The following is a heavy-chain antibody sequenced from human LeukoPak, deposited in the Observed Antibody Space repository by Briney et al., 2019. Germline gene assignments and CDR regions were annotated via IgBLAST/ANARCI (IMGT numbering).Heavy chain of an antibody. CDR2: ISAYNGNT. CDR3: ARTTDQYRENWFDP. J-gene: IGHJ5*02. Sequence: LAASVKVSCKASGYTFTSYGISWVRQAPGQGLEWMGWISAYNGNTNYAQKLQGRVTVTTDTSTSTAYMELRSLRSDDTAVYYCARTTDQYRENWFDPWGQGTLVTVSS. V-gene: IGHV1-18*01. D-gene: IGHD5-12*01. CDR1: GYTFTSYG.